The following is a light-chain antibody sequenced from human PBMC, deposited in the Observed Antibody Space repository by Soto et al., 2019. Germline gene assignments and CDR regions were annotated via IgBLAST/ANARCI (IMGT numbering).Light chain of an antibody. CDR3: QQYGSSPWT. CDR2: GAA. V-gene: IGKV3-20*01. Sequence: ESVLTQSPGTLSLSPGERATLSCRASQRVTSSYLAWYQQKPGQAPRLLIYGAANRTAGIPDRFSGSGSGTHFTLTISRLEPEDFAVYYCQQYGSSPWTFGQGTKVEIK. J-gene: IGKJ1*01. CDR1: QRVTSSY.